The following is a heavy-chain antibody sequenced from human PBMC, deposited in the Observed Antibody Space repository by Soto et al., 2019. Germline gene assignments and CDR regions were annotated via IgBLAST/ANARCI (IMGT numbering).Heavy chain of an antibody. D-gene: IGHD6-6*01. V-gene: IGHV1-8*01. CDR1: GYTFTSYD. CDR2: MNPKSGNT. Sequence: QVQLVQSGAEVKKPGASVKVSCKASGYTFTSYDINWVRQATGQGLEWMGWMNPKSGNTGYAQKFQGRVTMTGNTSISTAYMELSSLRSDDTAVYYCARMSDLSSPCQYDYWGQGTLVTVSS. J-gene: IGHJ4*02. CDR3: ARMSDLSSPCQYDY.